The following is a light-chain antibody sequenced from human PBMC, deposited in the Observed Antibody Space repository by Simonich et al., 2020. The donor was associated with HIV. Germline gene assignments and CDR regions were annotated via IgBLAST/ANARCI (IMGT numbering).Light chain of an antibody. CDR3: SSYTSSSTLV. Sequence: QSALTQPASVSGSPGQTITISCTGTSSDVGGYDYVSWYQQHPAKVPKLIIYDCNEWPSGVSNRFSGSKSGNTASLTISGLQAEDEADYYCSSYTSSSTLVFGGGTKLTVL. V-gene: IGLV2-14*03. CDR2: DCN. CDR1: SSDVGGYDY. J-gene: IGLJ3*02.